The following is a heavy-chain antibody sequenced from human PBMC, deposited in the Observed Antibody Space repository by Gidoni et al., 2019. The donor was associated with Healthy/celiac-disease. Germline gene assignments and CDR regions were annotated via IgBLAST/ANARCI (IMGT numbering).Heavy chain of an antibody. Sequence: QVQLVQSGAEVKKPGASGKVSGKASGDTFTGYYMHWLRQAPGQGLEWMGWINPNSGVTNSAQKFQGWVTMTRDTSISTAYMDLSRLRSDDTAVYYCARYLDSSGYHFDYWGQGTLVTVSS. CDR2: INPNSGVT. CDR1: GDTFTGYY. J-gene: IGHJ4*02. D-gene: IGHD3-22*01. V-gene: IGHV1-2*04. CDR3: ARYLDSSGYHFDY.